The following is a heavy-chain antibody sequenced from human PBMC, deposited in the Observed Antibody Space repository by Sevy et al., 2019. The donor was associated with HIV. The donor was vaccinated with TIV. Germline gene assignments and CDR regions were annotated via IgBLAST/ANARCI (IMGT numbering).Heavy chain of an antibody. V-gene: IGHV4-39*01. Sequence: SETLSLTCTVSGGSISISSYYWGWIRQPSGKGLEWIGSFYYSESTYYNPSLKSRVTISVDTSKNQLSLKLSSVTAADTAVYYCWRACRAVAGSYYFDYWGQGTLVTVSS. D-gene: IGHD6-19*01. CDR3: WRACRAVAGSYYFDY. CDR2: FYYSEST. CDR1: GGSISISSYY. J-gene: IGHJ4*02.